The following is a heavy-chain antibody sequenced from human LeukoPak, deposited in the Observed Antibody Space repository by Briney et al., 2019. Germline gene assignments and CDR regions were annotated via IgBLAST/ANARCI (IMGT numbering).Heavy chain of an antibody. V-gene: IGHV1-18*01. Sequence: ASVKVSCKASGYTFTSYGISWVQQAPGQGLEWMGWISAYNGNTNYAQKLQGRVTMTTDTSTSTAYMELRSLRSDDTAVYYCARDWAPLTGYYSAEYFQHWGQGTLVTVSS. CDR3: ARDWAPLTGYYSAEYFQH. CDR1: GYTFTSYG. J-gene: IGHJ1*01. D-gene: IGHD3-9*01. CDR2: ISAYNGNT.